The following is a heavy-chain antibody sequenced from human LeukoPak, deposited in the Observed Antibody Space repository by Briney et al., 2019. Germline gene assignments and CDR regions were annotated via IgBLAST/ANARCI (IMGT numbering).Heavy chain of an antibody. D-gene: IGHD6-13*01. CDR1: DGSISSGGYY. V-gene: IGHV4-31*03. J-gene: IGHJ4*02. CDR3: ARGSSSWQRDY. Sequence: SETLSLTCTVSDGSISSGGYYWSWIRQHPGKGLEWIGYIYYSGSTYYNPSLKSRVTTSVDTSKNQFSLKLSSVTAADTAVYYCARGSSSWQRDYWGQGTLVTVSS. CDR2: IYYSGST.